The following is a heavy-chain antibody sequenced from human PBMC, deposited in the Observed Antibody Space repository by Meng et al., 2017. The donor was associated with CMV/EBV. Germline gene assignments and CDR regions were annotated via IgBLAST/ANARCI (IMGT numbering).Heavy chain of an antibody. CDR2: IYYSGST. CDR1: GGSISSSSYY. Sequence: SETLSLTCTVSGGSISSSSYYWGWIRQPPGKGLEWIGSIYYSGSTYYNPSLKSRVTISVDTSKNQFSLKLSSVTAADTAVYYCARERGRTMVRGVPHGMDVWGQGTTVTVSS. D-gene: IGHD3-10*01. CDR3: ARERGRTMVRGVPHGMDV. J-gene: IGHJ6*02. V-gene: IGHV4-39*07.